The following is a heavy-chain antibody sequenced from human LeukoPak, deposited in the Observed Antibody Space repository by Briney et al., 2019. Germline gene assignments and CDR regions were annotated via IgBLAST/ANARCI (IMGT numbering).Heavy chain of an antibody. CDR3: ARWYCSSSTCYHMDV. J-gene: IGHJ6*03. CDR1: GGSINSYY. D-gene: IGHD2-2*01. V-gene: IGHV4-59*01. Sequence: NPSETLSLTCTVSGGSINSYYWSWIRQPPGEGLEWIGYIYYSGSTNYNPSLKSRVTMSVDTSKNQLSLKLSSVTAADTAVYYCARWYCSSSTCYHMDVWGKGATVTVSS. CDR2: IYYSGST.